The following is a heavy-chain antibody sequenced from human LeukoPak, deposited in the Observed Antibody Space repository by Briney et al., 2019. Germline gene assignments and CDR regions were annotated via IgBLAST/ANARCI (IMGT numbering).Heavy chain of an antibody. V-gene: IGHV4-34*01. Sequence: PSETLSLTCAVYGGSFSGYYWSWIRQPPGKGLEWIGEINHSGSTNYNPSLKSRVTISVDTSKNQFSLKLSSVTAADTAVYYCAGVGSLLWFRESRNWFDPWGQGTLVTVSS. D-gene: IGHD3-10*01. CDR2: INHSGST. J-gene: IGHJ5*02. CDR1: GGSFSGYY. CDR3: AGVGSLLWFRESRNWFDP.